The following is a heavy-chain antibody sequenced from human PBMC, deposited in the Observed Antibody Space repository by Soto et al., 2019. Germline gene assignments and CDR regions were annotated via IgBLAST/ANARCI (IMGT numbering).Heavy chain of an antibody. CDR3: ARRVDSSGYYRDY. Sequence: QVQLVQSGAEVKKPGASVKVSCKASGYTFTSYDINWVRQATGQGLEWMGWMNPNSGNTGYAQKFQGRVTMTRNTSISTGYMEMSSLRSEDTAVYYCARRVDSSGYYRDYWGQGTLVTVSS. J-gene: IGHJ4*02. CDR2: MNPNSGNT. CDR1: GYTFTSYD. D-gene: IGHD3-22*01. V-gene: IGHV1-8*01.